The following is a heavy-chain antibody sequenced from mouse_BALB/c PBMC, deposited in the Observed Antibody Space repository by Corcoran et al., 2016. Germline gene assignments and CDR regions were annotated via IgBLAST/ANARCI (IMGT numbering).Heavy chain of an antibody. CDR2: IDPANGNT. D-gene: IGHD2-1*01. CDR3: ARCRYGNYYWDY. CDR1: GFNIKDTY. V-gene: IGHV14-3*02. J-gene: IGHJ2*01. Sequence: EVQLQQSGAELVKPGASVKLSCTASGFNIKDTYMHWVKQRTEQGLECMGRIDPANGNTKYDPKFQGKATRTADTSSNTAYLQLSSLTSEDTAVYYSARCRYGNYYWDYWGQGTTLTVSS.